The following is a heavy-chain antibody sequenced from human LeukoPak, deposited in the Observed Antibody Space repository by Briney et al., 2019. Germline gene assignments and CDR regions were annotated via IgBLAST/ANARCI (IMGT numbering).Heavy chain of an antibody. J-gene: IGHJ5*02. V-gene: IGHV4-34*01. Sequence: SETLSLTCAVDGGSFGGYYWSWIRQPPGKGLEWIGEINHSGSTNYNPSLKSRVTISVDTSKNQFSLKLSSVTAADTAVYYCARYRGRPRRDGYNNPPRGQGTLVTVSS. CDR3: ARYRGRPRRDGYNNPP. D-gene: IGHD5-24*01. CDR2: INHSGST. CDR1: GGSFGGYY.